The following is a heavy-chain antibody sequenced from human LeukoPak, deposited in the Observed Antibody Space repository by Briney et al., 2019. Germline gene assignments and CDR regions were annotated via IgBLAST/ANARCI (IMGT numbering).Heavy chain of an antibody. D-gene: IGHD6-19*01. CDR3: ATGAQNIAVAGDGEYYFDY. CDR2: ISSSSSYI. V-gene: IGHV3-21*01. Sequence: GGSLRLSCAASGFTFSSYSMNWVRQAPGKGLEWASSISSSSSYIYYADSAKGRFTISRDNAKNSLYLQMNSLRAEDTAVYYCATGAQNIAVAGDGEYYFDYWGQGTLVTVSS. J-gene: IGHJ4*02. CDR1: GFTFSSYS.